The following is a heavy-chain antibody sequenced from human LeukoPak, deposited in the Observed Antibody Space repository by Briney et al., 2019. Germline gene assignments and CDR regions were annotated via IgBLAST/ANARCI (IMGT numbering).Heavy chain of an antibody. V-gene: IGHV1-69*05. Sequence: GSSVKVPCKASGGTFSSYAISWVRQAPGQGLEWMGRIIPIFGTANYAQKFQGRVTITTDESTSTAYMELSSLRSEDTAVYYCARATPYYDFWSGHGGFDYWGQGTLVTVSS. CDR2: IIPIFGTA. CDR3: ARATPYYDFWSGHGGFDY. J-gene: IGHJ4*02. D-gene: IGHD3-3*01. CDR1: GGTFSSYA.